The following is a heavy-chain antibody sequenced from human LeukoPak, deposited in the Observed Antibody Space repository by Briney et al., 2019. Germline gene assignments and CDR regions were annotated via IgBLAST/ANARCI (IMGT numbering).Heavy chain of an antibody. Sequence: SETLSLTCTVSGGSISSYYWSWIRQPPGKGLGWMGYIYYSGSTNYNPSLKSRVTISVDTSKNQFSLKLSSVTAAGRGVYYCARASYRSRWYGGDAFDISGQGTIVTAS. J-gene: IGHJ3*02. CDR1: GGSISSYY. V-gene: IGHV4-59*01. CDR2: IYYSGST. D-gene: IGHD6-13*01. CDR3: ARASYRSRWYGGDAFDI.